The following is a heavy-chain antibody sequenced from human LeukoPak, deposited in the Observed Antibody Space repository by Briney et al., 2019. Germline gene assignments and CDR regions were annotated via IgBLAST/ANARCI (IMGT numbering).Heavy chain of an antibody. J-gene: IGHJ4*02. Sequence: SETLTLTCTVSGCSISSYYWSWIRQPPGKRLEWIWSIYYSRSTNYNPSLKSRVTISVDTSKNQFSLKLSSVTAADTAVYYCASRSSIWSGYQDTLYYFDSWGQGTLVTVSS. CDR2: IYYSRST. D-gene: IGHD3-3*01. CDR1: GCSISSYY. CDR3: ASRSSIWSGYQDTLYYFDS. V-gene: IGHV4-59*01.